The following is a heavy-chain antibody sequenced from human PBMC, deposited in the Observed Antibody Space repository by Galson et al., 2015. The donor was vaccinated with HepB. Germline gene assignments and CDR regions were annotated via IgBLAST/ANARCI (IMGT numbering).Heavy chain of an antibody. J-gene: IGHJ4*02. CDR1: GYSISSGYY. CDR2: IYQSGIT. Sequence: LSLTCAVSGYSISSGYYWGWIRQPPGKGLEWIGSIYQSGITYHNPSLKSRVTISVDTSKNQFSLKLSSVTAADTAVYYCARDRIVVVPAAGFDYWGQGTLVTVSS. D-gene: IGHD2-2*01. V-gene: IGHV4-38-2*02. CDR3: ARDRIVVVPAAGFDY.